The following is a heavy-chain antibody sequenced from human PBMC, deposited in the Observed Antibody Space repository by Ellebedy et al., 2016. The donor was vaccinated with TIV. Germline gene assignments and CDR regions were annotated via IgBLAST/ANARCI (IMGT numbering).Heavy chain of an antibody. CDR1: GGSVTSGSYY. D-gene: IGHD1-1*01. CDR3: VRGLQLWVGPHLGLDS. J-gene: IGHJ4*02. Sequence: SETLSLTXTVSGGSVTSGSYYWSWIRQPPGKGLEWIGCIYYGGSASYNSSFKSRVTISLDTSKNQFSLKVNSVTAADTAVYYCVRGLQLWVGPHLGLDSWGQGTLVTVSS. V-gene: IGHV4-61*01. CDR2: IYYGGSA.